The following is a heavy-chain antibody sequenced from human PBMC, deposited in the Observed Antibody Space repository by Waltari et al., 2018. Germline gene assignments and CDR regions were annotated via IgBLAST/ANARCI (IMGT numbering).Heavy chain of an antibody. CDR3: ARSAVGATSDY. D-gene: IGHD1-26*01. Sequence: QVQLQESGPGLVKPSATLSLPCAVSGYSIIRRYPVSWNRQPPGKGLGWIGSIYHSGSTYYNPSLKSRVTISVDTSKNQFSLKLSSVTAADTAVYYCARSAVGATSDYWGQGTLVTVSS. V-gene: IGHV4-38-2*01. CDR1: GYSIIRRYP. J-gene: IGHJ4*02. CDR2: IYHSGST.